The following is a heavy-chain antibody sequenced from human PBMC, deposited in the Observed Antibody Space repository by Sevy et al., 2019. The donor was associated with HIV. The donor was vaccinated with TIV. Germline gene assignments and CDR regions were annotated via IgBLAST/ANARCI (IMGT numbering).Heavy chain of an antibody. CDR3: AQGTVGGFDS. D-gene: IGHD3-16*01. V-gene: IGHV3-7*01. Sequence: GGSLRLSCAASGFTFSAYWMNWVRQAPGKGLEWVANIKSDGSNKHYVDSVEGRFTISRDNAKNSLYLQMNSLRVEDTAVYYCAQGTVGGFDSWGHGTLVTVSS. J-gene: IGHJ4*01. CDR2: IKSDGSNK. CDR1: GFTFSAYW.